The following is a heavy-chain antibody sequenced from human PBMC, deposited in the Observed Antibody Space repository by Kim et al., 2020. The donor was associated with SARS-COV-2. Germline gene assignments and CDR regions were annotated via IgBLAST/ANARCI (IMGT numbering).Heavy chain of an antibody. J-gene: IGHJ4*02. Sequence: YIPALKSRITMSVDTSKNQFSLKLNSVTAADTAVYFCATLGKRYGNSIDFWGQGTPVTVSS. CDR3: ATLGKRYGNSIDF. D-gene: IGHD5-18*01. V-gene: IGHV4-31*02.